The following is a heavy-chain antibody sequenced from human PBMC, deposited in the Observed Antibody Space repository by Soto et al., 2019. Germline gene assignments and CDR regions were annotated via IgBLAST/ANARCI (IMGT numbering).Heavy chain of an antibody. V-gene: IGHV3-30-3*01. CDR3: ARAVPGMHV. J-gene: IGHJ6*02. CDR1: GFTLSDFA. Sequence: QVQLVESGGGVVQPGRSLRLSCAASGFTLSDFAMHWVRQAPGKGLEWVALISNDGGSEHYGASAKGRFTISRDNSKHMVYLEMTILRFAATAVYYCARAVPGMHVWGQGTTVTVSS. CDR2: ISNDGGSE.